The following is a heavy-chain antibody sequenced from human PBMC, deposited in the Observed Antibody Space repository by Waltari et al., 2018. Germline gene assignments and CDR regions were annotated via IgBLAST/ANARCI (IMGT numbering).Heavy chain of an antibody. J-gene: IGHJ4*02. CDR1: GFTFRSYV. Sequence: QVQLVESGGGVVQPGRSLRLSCAASGFTFRSYVMHWVRQAPGKGLEWVAVISYDGSNKYYADSVKGRFTISRDNSKNTLYLQMNSLRAEDTAVYYCAKALNWNPGVYWGQGTLVTVSS. CDR3: AKALNWNPGVY. CDR2: ISYDGSNK. D-gene: IGHD1-1*01. V-gene: IGHV3-30*18.